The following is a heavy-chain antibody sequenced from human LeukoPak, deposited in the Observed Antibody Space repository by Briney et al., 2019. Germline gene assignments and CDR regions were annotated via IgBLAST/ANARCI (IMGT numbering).Heavy chain of an antibody. V-gene: IGHV3-33*06. J-gene: IGHJ5*02. D-gene: IGHD3-22*01. CDR1: GFTFSSYG. CDR2: IWYDGSNK. Sequence: GGSLRLSCAASGFTFSSYGMHWVRQAPGKGLEWVAVIWYDGSNKYYADSVKGRFTISRDNSKNTLFLQMNSLRAEDTALYYCAKGGSGYFADLWGQGTVVTVSS. CDR3: AKGGSGYFADL.